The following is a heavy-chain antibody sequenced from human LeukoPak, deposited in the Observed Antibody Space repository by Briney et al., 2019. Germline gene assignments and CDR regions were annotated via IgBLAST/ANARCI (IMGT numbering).Heavy chain of an antibody. CDR3: ARGEGSSWQPYYYYYGMDV. J-gene: IGHJ6*02. Sequence: GGSLRLSCAASGFTFSTYWMSWVRQAPGKGLEWVANIKEDGSEKYYVDSVKGRFTISRDNAKNSPYLQMNSLRAEDTAVYYCARGEGSSWQPYYYYYGMDVWGQGTTVTVSS. CDR2: IKEDGSEK. D-gene: IGHD6-13*01. CDR1: GFTFSTYW. V-gene: IGHV3-7*01.